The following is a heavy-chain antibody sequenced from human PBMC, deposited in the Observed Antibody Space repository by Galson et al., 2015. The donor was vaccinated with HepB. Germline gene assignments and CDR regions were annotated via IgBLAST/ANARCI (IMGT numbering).Heavy chain of an antibody. D-gene: IGHD3-10*01. CDR2: ISWNSGGI. Sequence: LRLSCAASGFTFDDYAMHWVRQAPGKGLEWVSGISWNSGGIASADSVKGRFTISRDNAKNSLYLQMNSLRAEDTAFYYCARLLWFGESYDAFDIWGQGTMVTVSS. V-gene: IGHV3-9*01. CDR3: ARLLWFGESYDAFDI. CDR1: GFTFDDYA. J-gene: IGHJ3*02.